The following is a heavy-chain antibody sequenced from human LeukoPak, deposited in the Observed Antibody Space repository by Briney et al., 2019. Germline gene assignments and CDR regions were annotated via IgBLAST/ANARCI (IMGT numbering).Heavy chain of an antibody. CDR2: IYYSGST. V-gene: IGHV4-39*01. Sequence: PSETLSLTGTVSGGSSSSSSYYWGWIRQPPGKGLEWIGSIYYSGSTYYNPSLKSRVTISVDTSKNQFSLKLSSVTAADTAVYYCARDITMIVVATPVRRWFDPWGQGTMVTVSS. CDR3: ARDITMIVVATPVRRWFDP. J-gene: IGHJ5*02. CDR1: GGSSSSSSYY. D-gene: IGHD3-22*01.